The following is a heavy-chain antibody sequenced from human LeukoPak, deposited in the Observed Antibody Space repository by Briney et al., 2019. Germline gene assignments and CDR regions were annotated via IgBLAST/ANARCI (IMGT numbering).Heavy chain of an antibody. D-gene: IGHD6-19*01. Sequence: SETLSLTCTVAAGSISNHYWSWMRQSPGKGLEWIAYIFYTGSYNYNPSLKSRAYISVDTSKNQFSLNLTSVTAADTAVYYCARGRSSLDLWGQGTLVTVSS. J-gene: IGHJ5*02. CDR3: ARGRSSLDL. V-gene: IGHV4-59*11. CDR2: IFYTGSY. CDR1: AGSISNHY.